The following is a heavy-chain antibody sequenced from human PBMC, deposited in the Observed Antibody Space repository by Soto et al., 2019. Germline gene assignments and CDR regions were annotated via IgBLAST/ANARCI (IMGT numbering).Heavy chain of an antibody. V-gene: IGHV4-31*03. J-gene: IGHJ4*02. CDR1: GGSISSGGYY. Sequence: SETLSLTCTVSGGSISSGGYYWSWIRQHPGKGLEWIGYIYYSGSTYYNPSLKSRVTISVDTSKNQFSLKLSSVTAADTAVYQCARASLGVAAHFDYWGQGTMVTVYS. D-gene: IGHD2-21*01. CDR3: ARASLGVAAHFDY. CDR2: IYYSGST.